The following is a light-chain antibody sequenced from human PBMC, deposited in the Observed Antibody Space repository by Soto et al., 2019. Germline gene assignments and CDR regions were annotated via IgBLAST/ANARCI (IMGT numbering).Light chain of an antibody. V-gene: IGKV1-5*03. Sequence: DIHMTQSPSTLSASLGDRVTIISRASQTISSWLAWYQQKGGKAPKLLISKASILDSGVPSRFSGSGPGTEFNLTISSLQPEDFATYYCQQYNSFIWTFGQGTKVDIK. CDR3: QQYNSFIWT. J-gene: IGKJ1*01. CDR1: QTISSW. CDR2: KAS.